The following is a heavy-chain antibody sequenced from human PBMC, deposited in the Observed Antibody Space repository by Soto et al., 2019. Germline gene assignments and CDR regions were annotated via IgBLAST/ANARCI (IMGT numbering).Heavy chain of an antibody. CDR2: ISGSGGST. CDR3: ARESMIVGIDY. D-gene: IGHD3-22*01. CDR1: GFTFSSYA. Sequence: HPGGSVRLSXAASGFTFSSYAMSWVRQAPGKGLEWVSAISGSGGSTNYADSVKGRFTISRDNAKNSLYLQMNSLRAEDTAVYYCARESMIVGIDYWGQGTLVTVSS. J-gene: IGHJ4*02. V-gene: IGHV3-23*01.